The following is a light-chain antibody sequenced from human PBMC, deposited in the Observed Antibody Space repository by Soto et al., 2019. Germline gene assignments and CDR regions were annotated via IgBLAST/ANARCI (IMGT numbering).Light chain of an antibody. CDR1: QDIGSAV. CDR3: QQYGSSPRT. Sequence: EVVLTQSPATLSVSPGGRATLSCRASQDIGSAVAWYHQRSGQAPRLLIYGASSRATGIPDRFSGSGSGTDFTLTISRLEPEDFAVYYCQQYGSSPRTFGQGTKVDIK. CDR2: GAS. V-gene: IGKV3-20*01. J-gene: IGKJ1*01.